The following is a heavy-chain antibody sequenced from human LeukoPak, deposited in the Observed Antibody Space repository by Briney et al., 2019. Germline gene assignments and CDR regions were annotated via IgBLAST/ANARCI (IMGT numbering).Heavy chain of an antibody. J-gene: IGHJ4*02. CDR2: IRYDGSIK. Sequence: GGSLRLSCAASGFSFSSYGMHWVRQAPGKGLDWVAFIRYDGSIKDYADSVKGRFTISRDNSKNTLYLQMNSLRAEDTAVYYCAKEYCSSTSCYKDYWGQGTLVTVSS. CDR3: AKEYCSSTSCYKDY. CDR1: GFSFSSYG. V-gene: IGHV3-30*02. D-gene: IGHD2-2*02.